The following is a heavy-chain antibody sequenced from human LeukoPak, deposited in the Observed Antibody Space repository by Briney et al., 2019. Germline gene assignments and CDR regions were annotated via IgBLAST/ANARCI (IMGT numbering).Heavy chain of an antibody. CDR1: GFTFSSYA. Sequence: GGSLRLSCAASGFTFSSYAMSWVRQAPGKGLEWVSAISGSGGSTYYADSVKGRFTISRDNSKNTLYLQMNSLRAEDTAVYYCAKDQIRGYSGYDPLDAFDIWGQGTMVTVSS. V-gene: IGHV3-23*01. D-gene: IGHD5-12*01. CDR2: ISGSGGST. J-gene: IGHJ3*02. CDR3: AKDQIRGYSGYDPLDAFDI.